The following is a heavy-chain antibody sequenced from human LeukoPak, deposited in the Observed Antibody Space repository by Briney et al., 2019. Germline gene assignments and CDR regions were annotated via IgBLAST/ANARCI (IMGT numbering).Heavy chain of an antibody. CDR1: GGSFSGYY. D-gene: IGHD2-8*01. J-gene: IGHJ4*02. CDR2: ISSSGSTI. V-gene: IGHV3-11*01. CDR3: AKDYGGHCTNGICSKIDY. Sequence: LSLTCAVYGGSFSGYYWSWIRQPPGKGLEWVSYISSSGSTIYYADSVKGRFTISRDNSKNTLYLQMNSLRGEDTAVYYCAKDYGGHCTNGICSKIDYWGQGTLVTVSS.